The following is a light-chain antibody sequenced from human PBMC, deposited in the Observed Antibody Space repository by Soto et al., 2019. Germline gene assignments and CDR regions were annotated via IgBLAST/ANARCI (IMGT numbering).Light chain of an antibody. CDR2: GAS. CDR3: QQYGYWPRT. V-gene: IGKV3-15*01. CDR1: QGVSNS. J-gene: IGKJ1*01. Sequence: EIVMTQSPVILSLSPGERATLSCRASQGVSNSLAWYQHRPGQTPRLLIFGASSRAAGAPARFSGSGSGTEFTLTISSLQSEDTAVYYCQQYGYWPRTFGQGTKVDIK.